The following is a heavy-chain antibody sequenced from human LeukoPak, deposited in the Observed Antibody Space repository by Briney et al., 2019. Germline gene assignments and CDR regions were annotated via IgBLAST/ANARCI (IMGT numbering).Heavy chain of an antibody. CDR1: GGSISSSSYY. J-gene: IGHJ3*02. CDR3: ARSGYYRSSFPTRICAFDI. V-gene: IGHV4-39*01. D-gene: IGHD2/OR15-2a*01. Sequence: PSETLSLTCTVSGGSISSSSYYWGLIRQPPGKGLEWIGSIYYSGSTYYNPSLKSRVTISVDTSKNQFSLKLSSVTAADTAVYYCARSGYYRSSFPTRICAFDIWGQGTMVTVSS. CDR2: IYYSGST.